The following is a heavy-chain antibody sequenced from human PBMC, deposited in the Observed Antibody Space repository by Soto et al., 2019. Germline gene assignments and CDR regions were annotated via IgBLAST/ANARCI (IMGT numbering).Heavy chain of an antibody. V-gene: IGHV3-30*18. CDR1: GFTFSSYG. CDR3: AKDTLTAPLGNYFDY. D-gene: IGHD6-13*01. J-gene: IGHJ4*02. Sequence: GGSLRLSCAASGFTFSSYGMHWVRQAPGKGLEWVAVISYDGSNKYYADSVKGRFTISRDNSKNTLYLQMNSLRAEDTAVYYCAKDTLTAPLGNYFDYWGQGTLVTVSS. CDR2: ISYDGSNK.